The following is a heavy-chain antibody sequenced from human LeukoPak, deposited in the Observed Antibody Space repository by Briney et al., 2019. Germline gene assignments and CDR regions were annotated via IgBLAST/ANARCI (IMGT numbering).Heavy chain of an antibody. CDR3: ARGKYYDILTGYYKPVSYNWFDP. CDR1: GGSFSGYY. CDR2: INHSGST. V-gene: IGHV4-34*01. D-gene: IGHD3-9*01. Sequence: SETLSLTCAVYGGSFSGYYWSWIRQPPGKGLEWIGEINHSGSTNYNPSLKSRVTISVDTSKNQFSLKLSSVTAADTAVYYCARGKYYDILTGYYKPVSYNWFDPWGQGTLVTVSS. J-gene: IGHJ5*02.